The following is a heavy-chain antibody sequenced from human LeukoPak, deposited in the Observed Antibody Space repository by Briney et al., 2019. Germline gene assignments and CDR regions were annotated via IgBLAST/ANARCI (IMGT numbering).Heavy chain of an antibody. CDR3: ASLRAVAGTDY. Sequence: GASVTVSCKASGYTFTGYYMHWVRQAPGQGLEWMGRINPNSGGTNYAQKFKGRVTLNRDTSISTATVELNKLRYGRTAVYYFASLRAVAGTDYWGQGTLVTVSS. V-gene: IGHV1-2*06. D-gene: IGHD6-19*01. CDR2: INPNSGGT. J-gene: IGHJ4*02. CDR1: GYTFTGYY.